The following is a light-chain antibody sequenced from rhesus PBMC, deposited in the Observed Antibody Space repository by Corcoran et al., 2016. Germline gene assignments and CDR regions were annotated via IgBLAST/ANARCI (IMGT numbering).Light chain of an antibody. J-gene: IGKJ1*01. V-gene: IGKV3-24*04. CDR2: GAS. CDR3: LQLSNWPRT. CDR1: QSVGSS. Sequence: EIVMTQSPATLSLSPGEKATLSCRPSQSVGSSLAWYQQKPGPAPRLLLYGASSRANGIPERFSGSGSGTDFTLTFSSLGPEDVAVYYCLQLSNWPRTFGQGTKVEIK.